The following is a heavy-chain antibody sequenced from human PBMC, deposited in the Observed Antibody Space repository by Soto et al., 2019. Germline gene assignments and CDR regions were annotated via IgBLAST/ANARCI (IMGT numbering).Heavy chain of an antibody. D-gene: IGHD2-2*02. CDR1: GGTFNSYT. Sequence: QVQLVQSGAEVKKPGSSVKVSCKASGGTFNSYTISWVRQAPGQGLEWMGRIIPILGIANYAQKFQGRVTITADKSTSTAYMELSSLRSEDTAVYYCARDREPAAAIPHPYYYYYYMDVWGKGTTVTVSS. J-gene: IGHJ6*03. CDR2: IIPILGIA. V-gene: IGHV1-69*08. CDR3: ARDREPAAAIPHPYYYYYYMDV.